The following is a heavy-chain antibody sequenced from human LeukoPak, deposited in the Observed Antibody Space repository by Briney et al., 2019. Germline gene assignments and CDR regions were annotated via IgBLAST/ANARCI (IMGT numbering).Heavy chain of an antibody. CDR1: GGSISGHY. J-gene: IGHJ6*03. CDR2: IYYSGST. V-gene: IGHV4-59*08. CDR3: ARHRVVEFYYYYMDV. Sequence: PSETLSLTCTVSGGSISGHYWSWIRQPPGKGLEWIGHIYYSGSTNYNPSLKSRVTISVDTSKNQFSLKLSSVTAADTAVYYCARHRVVEFYYYYMDVWGKGTTVTVSS. D-gene: IGHD2-15*01.